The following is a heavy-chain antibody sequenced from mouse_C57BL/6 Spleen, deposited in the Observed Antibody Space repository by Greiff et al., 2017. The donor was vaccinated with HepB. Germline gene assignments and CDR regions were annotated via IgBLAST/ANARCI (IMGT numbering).Heavy chain of an antibody. V-gene: IGHV1-82*01. CDR3: AKRGLYGYYYAMDY. CDR1: GYAFSSSW. J-gene: IGHJ4*01. CDR2: IYPGDGDT. Sequence: QVQLQQSGPELVKPGASVKISCKASGYAFSSSWMNWVKQRPGKGLEWIGRIYPGDGDTNYNGKFKGKATLTADKSSSTAYMQLSSLTSEDSAVYFCAKRGLYGYYYAMDYWGQGTSVTVSS. D-gene: IGHD2-2*01.